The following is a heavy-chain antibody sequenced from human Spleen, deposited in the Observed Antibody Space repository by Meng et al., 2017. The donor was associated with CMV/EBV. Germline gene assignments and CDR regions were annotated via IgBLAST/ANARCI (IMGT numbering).Heavy chain of an antibody. V-gene: IGHV1-46*01. D-gene: IGHD2-21*02. J-gene: IGHJ4*02. Sequence: ACKASGYRLTNAIICWVRGAPGQGQECMGMMEPSGGDTACAQRFQGRLTLTTETSTSTAYLELGSLNFGVSCIYYCVRNWYSGFDYWGQGSLVTVSS. CDR1: GYRLTNAI. CDR3: VRNWYSGFDY. CDR2: MEPSGGDT.